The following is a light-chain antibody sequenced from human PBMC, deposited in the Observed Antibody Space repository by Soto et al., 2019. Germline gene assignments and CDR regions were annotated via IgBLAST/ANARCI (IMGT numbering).Light chain of an antibody. J-gene: IGKJ3*01. V-gene: IGKV1-33*01. CDR2: DAS. CDR1: RDISDF. CDR3: QQHDTVPLT. Sequence: QLTQSPPSLSASVGDRVTITCQASRDISDFLNWYQQKPGKAPQLLIYDASYLETGVPSRFSESGSGTDFSFTISSLQPEDVGRYYCQQHDTVPLTFGTGTKVDIK.